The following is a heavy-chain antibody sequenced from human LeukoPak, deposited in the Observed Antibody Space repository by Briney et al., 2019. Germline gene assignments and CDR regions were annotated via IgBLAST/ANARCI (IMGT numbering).Heavy chain of an antibody. CDR3: ARGLPILIIAARPGELDY. CDR2: INPNSGGT. V-gene: IGHV1-2*02. Sequence: ASVKVSCKASGYTFTGYYMHWVRQAPGQGLEWMGWINPNSGGTNYAQKFQGRVTMTRDTSISTAYMELSRLRSDDTAVYYCARGLPILIIAARPGELDYWGQGTLVTVSS. D-gene: IGHD6-6*01. CDR1: GYTFTGYY. J-gene: IGHJ4*02.